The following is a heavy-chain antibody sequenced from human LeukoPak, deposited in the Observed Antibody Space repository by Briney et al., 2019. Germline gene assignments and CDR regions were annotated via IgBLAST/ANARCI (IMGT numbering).Heavy chain of an antibody. CDR1: GGSFSGYY. D-gene: IGHD2-8*01. J-gene: IGHJ5*02. CDR3: AIARAGGMVYAIGYNWFDP. Sequence: KPSETLSLTCAVYGGSFSGYYWSWVRQPPGKGLEWVGEINHSGSTNYNTSRKSRVNISVETSKNQFSLKLSSVTAADTAVYYCAIARAGGMVYAIGYNWFDPWGQGTLVTVSS. CDR2: INHSGST. V-gene: IGHV4-34*01.